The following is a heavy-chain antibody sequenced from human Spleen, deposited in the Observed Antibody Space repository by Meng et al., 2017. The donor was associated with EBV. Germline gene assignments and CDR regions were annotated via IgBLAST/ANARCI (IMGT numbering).Heavy chain of an antibody. CDR1: GGSFSGYY. CDR2: INHSGDT. V-gene: IGHV4-34*01. Sequence: VHLQQWGTGLLKPSEPLALTCGVEGGSFSGYYWSWIRQSPGKGLQWIGEINHSGDTVYDPSLKSRVTISIDTSKYQFSLNLTSVTAADTALYYCARGSGDYLKLDCFDPWGQGTLVTVSS. J-gene: IGHJ5*02. D-gene: IGHD4-17*01. CDR3: ARGSGDYLKLDCFDP.